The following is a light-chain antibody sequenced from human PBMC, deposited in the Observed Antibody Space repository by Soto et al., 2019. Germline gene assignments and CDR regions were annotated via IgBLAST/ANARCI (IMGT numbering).Light chain of an antibody. CDR2: EVS. V-gene: IGLV2-14*01. Sequence: QSVLTQPASVSGSPGQSITISCTGTSSDVGGYNYVSWFQQHPDKVPKLMIYEVSNRPSGVSSRFSGSKSGNTASLTISGLQHEEQPDPSCSSYTSTSNYVFGSGTKVTV. CDR3: SSYTSTSNYV. J-gene: IGLJ1*01. CDR1: SSDVGGYNY.